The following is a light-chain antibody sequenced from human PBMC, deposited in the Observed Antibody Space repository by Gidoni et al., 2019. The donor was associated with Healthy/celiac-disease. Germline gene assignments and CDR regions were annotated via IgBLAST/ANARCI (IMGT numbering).Light chain of an antibody. Sequence: EIVLTQSPATLSLSPGERATLSCRASQSVSSYLAWYQQKPGQAPRLLIYDASNRATGIAARFSGSGSGTDFTLTISSLEPEDFAVYYCQQRSNWPIFNFGPGTKVDIK. CDR2: DAS. CDR1: QSVSSY. V-gene: IGKV3-11*01. J-gene: IGKJ3*01. CDR3: QQRSNWPIFN.